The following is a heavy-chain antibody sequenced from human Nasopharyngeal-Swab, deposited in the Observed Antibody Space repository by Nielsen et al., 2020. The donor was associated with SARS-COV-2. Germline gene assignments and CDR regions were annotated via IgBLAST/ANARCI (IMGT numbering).Heavy chain of an antibody. J-gene: IGHJ4*02. Sequence: GESLKISCAASGFTFSSYAMSWVRQAPGKGLEWVSAISGSGGSTYYADSVKGRFTISRDNSKNTLYLQMNSLRAEDTAVYYCAKRSRGLYGGYGHWGQGTLVTVSS. CDR1: GFTFSSYA. D-gene: IGHD4-17*01. CDR3: AKRSRGLYGGYGH. CDR2: ISGSGGST. V-gene: IGHV3-23*01.